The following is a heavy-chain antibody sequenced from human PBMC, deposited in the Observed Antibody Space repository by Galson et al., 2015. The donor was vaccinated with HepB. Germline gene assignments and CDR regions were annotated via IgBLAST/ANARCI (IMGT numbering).Heavy chain of an antibody. V-gene: IGHV3-21*01. CDR2: ISSSSSYI. D-gene: IGHD5-18*01. CDR3: ARVLNSYGYLYYYYGMDV. CDR1: GFTFSSYS. J-gene: IGHJ6*02. Sequence: SLRLSCAASGFTFSSYSMNWVRQAPGKGLEWVSSISSSSSYIYYADSVKGRFTISRDNAKDSLYLQMNSLRAEDTAVYYCARVLNSYGYLYYYYGMDVWGQGTTVTVSS.